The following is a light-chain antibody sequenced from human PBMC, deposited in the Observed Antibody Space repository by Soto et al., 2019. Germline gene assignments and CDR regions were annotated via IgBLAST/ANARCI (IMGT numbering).Light chain of an antibody. Sequence: DIQMTQSPSSLSASVGDRVTITCRASQSISTYLNWYQQKPGKAPKVLIYAASSLQSGVPSRFSGSGSGTDFTLTISSLQPEDFATYYCQQSYSTPGTFGQGTQVEIK. CDR2: AAS. J-gene: IGKJ1*01. CDR3: QQSYSTPGT. V-gene: IGKV1-39*01. CDR1: QSISTY.